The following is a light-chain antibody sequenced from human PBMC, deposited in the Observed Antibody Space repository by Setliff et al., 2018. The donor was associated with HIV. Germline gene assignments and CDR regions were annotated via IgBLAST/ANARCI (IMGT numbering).Light chain of an antibody. CDR3: QQYGSSSWT. Sequence: QSTGTLSLSPGERATLSCRASQSVPSGHLAWYQQKPGLAPRLLIYDASSRATGIPDRFSGSGSGTDFTLTISRLEPEDFAVYYCQQYGSSSWTFGQGTKVDIK. CDR1: QSVPSGH. V-gene: IGKV3D-20*01. CDR2: DAS. J-gene: IGKJ1*01.